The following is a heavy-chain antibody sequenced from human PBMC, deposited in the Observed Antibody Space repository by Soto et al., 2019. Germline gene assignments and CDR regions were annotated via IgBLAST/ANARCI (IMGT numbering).Heavy chain of an antibody. CDR2: INAGNGNT. J-gene: IGHJ4*02. V-gene: IGHV1-3*01. D-gene: IGHD2-21*02. CDR3: ARSIVVVTALDY. CDR1: GYNFTSYA. Sequence: AAVMVSCRASGYNFTSYAMHLVRQAPGQRLEWMGWINAGNGNTKYSQKFQGRVTITRDTSASTAYMELSSLRSEDTAVYYCARSIVVVTALDYWGQGTLVTV.